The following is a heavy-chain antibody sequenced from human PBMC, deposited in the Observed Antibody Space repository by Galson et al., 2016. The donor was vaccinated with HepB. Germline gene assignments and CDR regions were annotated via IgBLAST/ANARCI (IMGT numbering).Heavy chain of an antibody. CDR1: GFAFNTYA. J-gene: IGHJ5*02. CDR3: AKANIIMVTLGIYLDT. CDR2: VSGHAGST. V-gene: IGHV3-23*01. D-gene: IGHD2/OR15-2a*01. Sequence: SLRLSCATSGFAFNTYAMNWVRQAPGKGLEWVAGVSGHAGSTYYADSVKGRFAISRDNSKNTRFLQMNGLRADDTAVYYCAKANIIMVTLGIYLDTWGPGTLVTVSS.